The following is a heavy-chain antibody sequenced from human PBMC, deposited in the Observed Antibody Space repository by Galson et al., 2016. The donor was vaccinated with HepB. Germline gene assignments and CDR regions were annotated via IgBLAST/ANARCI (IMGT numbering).Heavy chain of an antibody. CDR1: GLTVYNNY. D-gene: IGHD3-9*01. V-gene: IGHV3-66*01. CDR3: ARDPPSVATGTWA. J-gene: IGHJ5*02. CDR2: IYSGGDT. Sequence: SLRLSCAASGLTVYNNYMGWVRQAPGKGLECISLIYSGGDTVYADSVKGRFTISRDHSKNTVYLQMNSLRVEDTAVYYCARDPPSVATGTWAWGQGTQVTV.